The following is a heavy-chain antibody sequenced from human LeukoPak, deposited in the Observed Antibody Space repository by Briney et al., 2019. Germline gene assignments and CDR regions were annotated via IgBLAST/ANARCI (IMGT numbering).Heavy chain of an antibody. CDR3: ATTKQARRYFDY. V-gene: IGHV3-23*01. J-gene: IGHJ4*02. CDR1: GFTFSSNA. D-gene: IGHD1-1*01. CDR2: ISTSGGNT. Sequence: GSLRLSCAGSGFTFSSNALSWVRQAPGKGLEWVSAISTSGGNTYYADSVRGRFTISRDNSKNTLYLQMNTLRAEDTAVYYCATTKQARRYFDYWGQGTLVTVSS.